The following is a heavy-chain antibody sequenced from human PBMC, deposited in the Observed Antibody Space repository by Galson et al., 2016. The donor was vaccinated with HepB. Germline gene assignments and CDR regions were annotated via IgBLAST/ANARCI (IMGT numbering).Heavy chain of an antibody. CDR2: IHDSVST. CDR1: GGSISSYY. CDR3: VRERLLRYFDLFPSGYYGMDV. J-gene: IGHJ6*02. D-gene: IGHD3-9*01. V-gene: IGHV4-59*12. Sequence: LSLTCTVSGGSISSYYWSWIRQPPGKGLEWIGNIHDSVSTNNNPSLKSRVTILVDASKNQFSLNLSSVTAADTAIYYCVRERLLRYFDLFPSGYYGMDVWGQGTTVTVSS.